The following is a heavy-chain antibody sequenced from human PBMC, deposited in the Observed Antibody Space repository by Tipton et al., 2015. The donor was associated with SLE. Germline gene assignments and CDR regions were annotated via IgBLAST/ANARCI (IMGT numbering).Heavy chain of an antibody. V-gene: IGHV1-18*01. CDR3: ARAGYCSGGSCYSDAFDI. D-gene: IGHD2-15*01. CDR2: ISAYNGNT. J-gene: IGHJ3*02. CDR1: GYTFTSYG. Sequence: QSGAEVKKPGASVKVSCKASGYTFTSYGISWVRQAPGQGLEWMGWISAYNGNTNYAQKLQGRVTVTTDTSTSTAYMELRSLRSDDTAVYYCARAGYCSGGSCYSDAFDIWGQGTMVTVSS.